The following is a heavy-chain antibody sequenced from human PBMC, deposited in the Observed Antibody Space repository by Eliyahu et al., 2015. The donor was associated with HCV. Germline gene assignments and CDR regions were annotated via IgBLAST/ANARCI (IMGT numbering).Heavy chain of an antibody. V-gene: IGHV2-5*02. CDR3: AHNLLSNREFDY. Sequence: QITLKESGPTLVKPTQTLTLTCTFSGFSLSTSGVGVGWIRQPPGKALEWLALIYWDDDKYYSPSLKSRLTITKDTSRNQVVLTMTNVDPVDTATYYCAHNLLSNREFDYWGQGTLVTVSS. D-gene: IGHD7-27*01. J-gene: IGHJ4*02. CDR1: GFSLSTSGVG. CDR2: IYWDDDK.